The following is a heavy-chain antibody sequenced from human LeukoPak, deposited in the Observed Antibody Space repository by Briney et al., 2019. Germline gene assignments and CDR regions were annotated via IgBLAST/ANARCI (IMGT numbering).Heavy chain of an antibody. Sequence: GGSLRLSCVVSGFIFSNYAMTWVRQAPGKGLEWVSVISDSGGSTNYADSVKGRFTISRDNSKNTLYLQMNSLRADDTAVYYCATQRRVDLGYAFNLWGQGTMVTVSS. J-gene: IGHJ3*01. V-gene: IGHV3-23*01. D-gene: IGHD2-2*01. CDR1: GFIFSNYA. CDR2: ISDSGGST. CDR3: ATQRRVDLGYAFNL.